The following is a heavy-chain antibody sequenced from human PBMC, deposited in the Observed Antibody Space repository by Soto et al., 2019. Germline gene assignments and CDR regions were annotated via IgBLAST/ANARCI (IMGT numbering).Heavy chain of an antibody. CDR1: GGTFSSYA. CDR3: AGEAIFGVVDSRRYYYYGMDV. V-gene: IGHV1-69*13. J-gene: IGHJ6*02. CDR2: IIPIFGTA. Sequence: SVKVSCKASGGTFSSYAISWVRQAPGQGLEWMGGIIPIFGTANYAQKFQGRVTITADESTSTAYMELSSLRSEDTAVYYCAGEAIFGVVDSRRYYYYGMDVWGQGTTVTVSS. D-gene: IGHD3-3*01.